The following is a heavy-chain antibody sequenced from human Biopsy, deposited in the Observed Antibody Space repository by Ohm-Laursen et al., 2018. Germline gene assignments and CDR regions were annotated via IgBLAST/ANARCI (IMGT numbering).Heavy chain of an antibody. J-gene: IGHJ4*02. D-gene: IGHD4-23*01. Sequence: TLSLTATVSAVSITGHYWTRLPQPPGLGLEWLGYISHTGNTSYKSSLKSRVTISVDTSRNPFSLRFSTLTAAGTAVYYCARGSNDFGGLYFPRWGQGTLVTVSS. CDR1: AVSITGHY. V-gene: IGHV4-59*11. CDR2: ISHTGNT. CDR3: ARGSNDFGGLYFPR.